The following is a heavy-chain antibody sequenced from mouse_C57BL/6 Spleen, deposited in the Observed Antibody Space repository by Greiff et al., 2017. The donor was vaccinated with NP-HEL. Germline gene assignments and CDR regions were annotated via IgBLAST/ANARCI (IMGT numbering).Heavy chain of an antibody. CDR1: GYAFSSYW. Sequence: VKLVESGAELVKPGASVKISCKASGYAFSSYWMNWVKQRPGKGLEWIGQIYPGDGDTNYNGKFKGKATLTADKSSSTAYMQLSSLTSEDSAVYFCARDGNWYFDVWGTGTTVTVSS. CDR3: ARDGNWYFDV. J-gene: IGHJ1*03. CDR2: IYPGDGDT. D-gene: IGHD2-1*01. V-gene: IGHV1-80*01.